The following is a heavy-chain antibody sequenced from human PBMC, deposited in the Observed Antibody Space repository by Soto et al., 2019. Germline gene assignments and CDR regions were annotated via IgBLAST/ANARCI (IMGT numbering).Heavy chain of an antibody. CDR2: ISAYNGNT. J-gene: IGHJ4*02. CDR1: GYTFTSYG. D-gene: IGHD2-2*01. Sequence: QVQLVQSGAEVKKPGASVKVSCKASGYTFTSYGISWVRQAPGQGLEWMGWISAYNGNTNYAQKLQGRVTMTTDTSTSTADMELRSLRSDDTAVYYCARDLRGVVPAAMPVDYWGQGTLVTVSS. CDR3: ARDLRGVVPAAMPVDY. V-gene: IGHV1-18*01.